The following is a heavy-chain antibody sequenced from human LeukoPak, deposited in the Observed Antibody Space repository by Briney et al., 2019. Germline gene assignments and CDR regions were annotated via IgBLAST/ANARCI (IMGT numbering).Heavy chain of an antibody. CDR3: ARVSHYGSGSYDY. CDR2: IYYSGST. V-gene: IGHV4-59*01. CDR1: GGSISSYY. D-gene: IGHD3-10*01. Sequence: SETLSLTCTVSGGSISSYYWSWIRRPPGKGLEWIGYIYYSGSTNYNPSLKSRVTISVDTSKNQFSLKLSSVTAADTAVYYCARVSHYGSGSYDYWGQGTLVTVSS. J-gene: IGHJ4*02.